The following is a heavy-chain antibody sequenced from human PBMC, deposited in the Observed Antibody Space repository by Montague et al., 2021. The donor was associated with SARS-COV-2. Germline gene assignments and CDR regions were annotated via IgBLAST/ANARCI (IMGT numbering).Heavy chain of an antibody. Sequence: SRKLSCSASGFTVNSNYMSWVRQAPGKGLEWVALIYSGGDTTYAVSVRDRFTISRDSSKNTLYLQMNSLRVEDTAVFYCARGGVGATWAFDIWGQGTMVTVSS. CDR2: IYSGGDT. D-gene: IGHD1-26*01. V-gene: IGHV3-53*01. CDR3: ARGGVGATWAFDI. J-gene: IGHJ3*02. CDR1: GFTVNSNY.